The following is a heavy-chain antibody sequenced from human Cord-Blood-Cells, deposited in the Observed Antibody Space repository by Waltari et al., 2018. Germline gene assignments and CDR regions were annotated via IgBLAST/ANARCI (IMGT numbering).Heavy chain of an antibody. V-gene: IGHV3-21*01. D-gene: IGHD2-2*01. CDR2: ISSSSSYI. CDR3: AREGEYQLLLAPTNYYGMDV. CDR1: GFTFSSSS. J-gene: IGHJ6*02. Sequence: EVQLVESGGGLVKPGGSLRLSCAASGFTFSSSSMNWVRPAPAKGLEWVSSISSSSSYIYYADSVKGRFTISRDNAKNSLYLQMNSLRAEDTAVYYCAREGEYQLLLAPTNYYGMDVWGQGTTVTVSS.